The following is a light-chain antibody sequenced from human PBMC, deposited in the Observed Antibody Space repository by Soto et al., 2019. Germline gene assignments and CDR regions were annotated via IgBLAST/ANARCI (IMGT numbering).Light chain of an antibody. CDR3: QQANSFPLT. CDR1: QDSSNY. V-gene: IGKV1-12*01. CDR2: AAS. J-gene: IGKJ4*01. Sequence: DIQMTQSPSSLSASVGDRVTITCQASQDSSNYLNWYQQKPGKAPKLLIYAASSLQSGVPSRFSGSGSGTDFTLTISSLQPEDFATYYCQQANSFPLTFGGGTKVDI.